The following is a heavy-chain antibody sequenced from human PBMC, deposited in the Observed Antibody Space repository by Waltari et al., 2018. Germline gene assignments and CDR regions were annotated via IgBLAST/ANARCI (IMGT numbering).Heavy chain of an antibody. D-gene: IGHD3-22*01. Sequence: EVQLVESGGGLIQPGGSLRLSCAASGFTVSSNYMSWVRQAPGKGLEWVSVIYSGGSTCYADAVKSQFTISRENSKNALYLQMNSLRAEDTAVYYCARALRPTYYYDSSGYYFDYWGQGTLVTVSS. J-gene: IGHJ4*02. CDR1: GFTVSSNY. CDR2: IYSGGST. CDR3: ARALRPTYYYDSSGYYFDY. V-gene: IGHV3-53*01.